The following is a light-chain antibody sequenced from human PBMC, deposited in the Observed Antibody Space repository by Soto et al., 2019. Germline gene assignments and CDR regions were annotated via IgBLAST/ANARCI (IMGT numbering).Light chain of an antibody. V-gene: IGKV1-39*01. Sequence: DIQMTQTPSSLSASVGDRVTITCRASQSISTYLHWYQQKPGTAPKLLIYATSNLQSGVPSRFSGSGSGTDFTLSINSLQPEDFATYYCQQAYSTPWTFGQVTKVDI. CDR2: ATS. J-gene: IGKJ1*01. CDR1: QSISTY. CDR3: QQAYSTPWT.